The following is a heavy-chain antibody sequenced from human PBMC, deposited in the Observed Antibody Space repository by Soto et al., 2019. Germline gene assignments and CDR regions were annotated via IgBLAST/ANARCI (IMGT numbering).Heavy chain of an antibody. Sequence: GGSLRLSXAASGFTFSSYGMHWVRQAPGKGLEWVAVIWYDGSNKYYADSVKGRFTISRDNSKNTLYLQMNSLRAEDTAVYYCARDIRYFDWSPGDYYGMDVWGQGTTVTVSS. CDR3: ARDIRYFDWSPGDYYGMDV. CDR2: IWYDGSNK. J-gene: IGHJ6*02. D-gene: IGHD3-9*01. V-gene: IGHV3-33*01. CDR1: GFTFSSYG.